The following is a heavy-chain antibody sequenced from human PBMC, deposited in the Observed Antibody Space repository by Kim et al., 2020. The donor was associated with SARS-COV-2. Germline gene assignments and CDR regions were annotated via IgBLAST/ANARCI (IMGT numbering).Heavy chain of an antibody. D-gene: IGHD3-10*01. J-gene: IGHJ4*02. CDR2: INQDGSEK. CDR1: GFTFSSFW. CDR3: ARADYYGTQFDY. Sequence: WGSLRLSCAASGFTFSSFWISWVRQAPGKGLEWVANINQDGSEKYYVDSVKGRFTISRDNGKNSLYLQMNSLRAEDTAVYYCARADYYGTQFDYWGQGTLVIVSS. V-gene: IGHV3-7*01.